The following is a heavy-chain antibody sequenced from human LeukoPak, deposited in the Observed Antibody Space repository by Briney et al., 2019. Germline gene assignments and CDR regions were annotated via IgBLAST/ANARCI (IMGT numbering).Heavy chain of an antibody. D-gene: IGHD1-26*01. V-gene: IGHV3-23*01. J-gene: IGHJ4*02. Sequence: GGSLRLSCAASGFTFTDYAMSWVRQAPEKGLEWISTISDNGGETYYADSVKGRFAISRDNSKNTLYLQMNSLRAEDTAVYYCARDGSGSYSYYFDYWGQGTLVTVSS. CDR1: GFTFTDYA. CDR2: ISDNGGET. CDR3: ARDGSGSYSYYFDY.